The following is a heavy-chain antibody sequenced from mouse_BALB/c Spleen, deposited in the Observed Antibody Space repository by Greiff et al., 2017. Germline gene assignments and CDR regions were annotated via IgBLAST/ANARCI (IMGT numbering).Heavy chain of an antibody. CDR1: GFTFSSYG. V-gene: IGHV5-6*02. CDR2: ISSGGSYT. Sequence: DVMLVESGGDLVKPGGSLKLSCAASGFTFSSYGMSWVRQTPDKRLEWVATISSGGSYTYYPDSVKGRFTISRDNAKNTLYLQMSSLKSEDTAMYYCARHNGSSRAWFAYWGQGTLVTVSA. D-gene: IGHD1-1*01. CDR3: ARHNGSSRAWFAY. J-gene: IGHJ3*01.